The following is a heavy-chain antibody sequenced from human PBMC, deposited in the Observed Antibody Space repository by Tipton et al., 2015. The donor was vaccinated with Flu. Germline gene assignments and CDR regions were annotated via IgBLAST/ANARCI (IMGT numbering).Heavy chain of an antibody. J-gene: IGHJ6*04. CDR2: FHYSARS. CDR3: VRGGGCSGGSCYGSYYQYGMDV. V-gene: IGHV4-59*12. Sequence: TLSLTCSVSGDSISSYYWSWIRQPPGKGPERIGYFHYSARSNYNPSFRGRVTTSVDTSNNQLSLKLSSVTAADTAVYYCVRGGGCSGGSCYGSYYQYGMDVWGKGTTVTVSS. CDR1: GDSISSYY. D-gene: IGHD2-15*01.